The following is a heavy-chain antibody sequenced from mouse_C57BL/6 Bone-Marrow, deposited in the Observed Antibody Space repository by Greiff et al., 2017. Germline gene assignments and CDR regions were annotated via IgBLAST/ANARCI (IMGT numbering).Heavy chain of an antibody. Sequence: VQLKQSVAELVRPGASVKLSCTASGFNIKNTYMHWVKQRPEQGLEWIGRIDPANGNTKYAPKFQGKATITADTSSNTAYLQLSSLTSEDTAIYYCAYYYYGSSFYWYVDVWGTGTTVTVSS. CDR3: AYYYYGSSFYWYVDV. CDR2: IDPANGNT. CDR1: GFNIKNTY. D-gene: IGHD1-1*01. V-gene: IGHV14-3*01. J-gene: IGHJ1*03.